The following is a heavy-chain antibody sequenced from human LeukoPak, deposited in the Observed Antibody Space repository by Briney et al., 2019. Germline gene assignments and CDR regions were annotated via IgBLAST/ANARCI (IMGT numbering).Heavy chain of an antibody. CDR1: GFAFSNNW. J-gene: IGHJ3*02. CDR3: VSSDWYAAFDT. V-gene: IGHV3-74*01. CDR2: INSDGSST. Sequence: GGSLRLSCAASGFAFSNNWMHWVRQAPGKGLLWVSRINSDGSSTSYADSVKARFTISRDNAKNTLYLQMNSLRAEDTAVYYCVSSDWYAAFDTWGQGTMVTVSS. D-gene: IGHD3-9*01.